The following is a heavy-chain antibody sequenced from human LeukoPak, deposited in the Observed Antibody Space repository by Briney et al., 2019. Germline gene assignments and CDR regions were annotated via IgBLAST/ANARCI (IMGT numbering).Heavy chain of an antibody. CDR2: MYDSGRT. V-gene: IGHV4-39*07. D-gene: IGHD1-26*01. J-gene: IGHJ3*02. Sequence: SETLSLTCTVSGGSNSSSSDFWGCIRQPPGKGLDWIGTMYDSGRTYYNSSLKSRVTISVDTSKNHFSLKLSSVTAADTAAYYCATGRAVGAADAFDIWGQGTMVTVSS. CDR3: ATGRAVGAADAFDI. CDR1: GGSNSSSSDF.